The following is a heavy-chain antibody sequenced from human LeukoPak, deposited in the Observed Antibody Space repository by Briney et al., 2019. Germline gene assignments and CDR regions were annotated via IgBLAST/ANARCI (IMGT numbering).Heavy chain of an antibody. CDR2: IYSGGST. V-gene: IGHV3-53*01. CDR3: ARKLLSPAAPFDY. Sequence: GGSLRLSCVASGFTVRSNYMSWVRQAPGKGLEWVSVIYSGGSTYYEKSVEGRFTISRDNSKNTLYLQMNSLRVEDTAVYYCARKLLSPAAPFDYWGPGTLVTVSS. D-gene: IGHD4-23*01. CDR1: GFTVRSNY. J-gene: IGHJ4*02.